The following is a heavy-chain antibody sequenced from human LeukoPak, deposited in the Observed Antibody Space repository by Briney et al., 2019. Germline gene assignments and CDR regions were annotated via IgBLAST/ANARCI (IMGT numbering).Heavy chain of an antibody. CDR2: IKSKTDGGTT. V-gene: IGHV3-15*01. J-gene: IGHJ4*02. D-gene: IGHD5-12*01. CDR3: ARYSGYDYLFDY. CDR1: GFTFSNAW. Sequence: GGSLRLSCAASGFTFSNAWMSWVRQAPGKGLEWVGRIKSKTDGGTTDYAAPVKGRFTISRDNAKNSLYLQMNSLRAEDTAVYYCARYSGYDYLFDYWGQGTLVTVSS.